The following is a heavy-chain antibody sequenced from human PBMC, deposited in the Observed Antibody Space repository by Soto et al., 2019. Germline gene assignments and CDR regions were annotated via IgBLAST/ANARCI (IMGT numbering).Heavy chain of an antibody. CDR3: TTIRSGTIFGLPTAH. CDR2: FDPEGGEI. CDR1: GYTLTELS. Sequence: QVQLIQSGAEVKKPGASVKVSCKVSGYTLTELSIHWVRQAPGGGLEWMGGFDPEGGEIIYAQKLQGRVTMTKDTSTDTVYLELSSLRSEDTAIYYCTTIRSGTIFGLPTAHWGQGSLGTVSS. V-gene: IGHV1-24*01. D-gene: IGHD3-9*01. J-gene: IGHJ4*02.